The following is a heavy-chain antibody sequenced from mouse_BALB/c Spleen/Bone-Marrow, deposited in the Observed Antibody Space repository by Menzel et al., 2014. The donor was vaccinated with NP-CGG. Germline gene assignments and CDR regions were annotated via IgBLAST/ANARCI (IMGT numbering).Heavy chain of an antibody. CDR2: INPYNDGT. CDR1: GYTFTSYI. V-gene: IGHV1-14*01. Sequence: EVKLMESGPELVKPGASVKMSCKASGYTFTSYIMHWVKQKPGQGLEWXXXINPYNDGTKYNEKFKGKATLTSDKSSSTAYMELSSLTSEDSAVYYCARRWLPYAMDYWGQGTSVTVSS. J-gene: IGHJ4*01. CDR3: ARRWLPYAMDY. D-gene: IGHD2-3*01.